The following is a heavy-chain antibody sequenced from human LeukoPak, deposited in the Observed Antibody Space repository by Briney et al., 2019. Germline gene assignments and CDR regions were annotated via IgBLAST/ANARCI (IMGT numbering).Heavy chain of an antibody. CDR1: GGSISIYF. CDR2: IYYSGST. D-gene: IGHD3-9*01. V-gene: IGHV4-59*08. Sequence: PSETLSLTCTVSGGSISIYFWSWIRQPPGKGLEWIGYIYYSGSTNYNPSLKSRVTISVDTSKNQFSLKLSSVTAADTAVYYCARHAANYDILTGYYVDYFDYWGQGTLVTVSS. J-gene: IGHJ4*02. CDR3: ARHAANYDILTGYYVDYFDY.